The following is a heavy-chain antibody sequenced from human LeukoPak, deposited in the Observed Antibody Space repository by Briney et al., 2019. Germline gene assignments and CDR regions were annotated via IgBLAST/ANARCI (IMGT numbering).Heavy chain of an antibody. J-gene: IGHJ4*02. CDR3: ARGGPIYCSGDSCYPGDY. CDR1: GFTFSNFW. CDR2: IKQDETEK. Sequence: GGSLRLSCTASGFTFSNFWMGWVRQAPGKGLEWVANIKQDETEKFYLGSVKGRFTISRDNARNTLYLQMNSLRAEDTAVYYCARGGPIYCSGDSCYPGDYWGQGTLVTVSS. D-gene: IGHD2-15*01. V-gene: IGHV3-7*01.